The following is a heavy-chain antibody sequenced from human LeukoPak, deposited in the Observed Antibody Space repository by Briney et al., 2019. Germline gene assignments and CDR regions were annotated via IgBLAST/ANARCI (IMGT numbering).Heavy chain of an antibody. D-gene: IGHD3-10*01. Sequence: GGSLRLSCVASGFNFSDYYMSWIRLTPGKGLEWVSYISSRSITIYYVDPVKGRFTISRDNAKNSLYLQMNSLRAEDTAVYYCARGAPSSSYFKIDYWGQGTLVTVSS. CDR1: GFNFSDYY. V-gene: IGHV3-11*04. J-gene: IGHJ4*02. CDR3: ARGAPSSSYFKIDY. CDR2: ISSRSITI.